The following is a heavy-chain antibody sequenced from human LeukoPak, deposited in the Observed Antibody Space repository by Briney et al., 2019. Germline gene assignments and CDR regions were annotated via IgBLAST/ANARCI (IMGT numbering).Heavy chain of an antibody. D-gene: IGHD3-9*01. V-gene: IGHV3-23*01. Sequence: GSLSLSCAASGFPFSNYAMSWVRQAPGKGLEWVSAILGSGGSTYYADSVKGRFTVSRDNSKSTLYLQMNSLRAEDTALYYCAKWGDYDVLTGYYVPDYWGQGTLVTVSS. CDR1: GFPFSNYA. J-gene: IGHJ4*02. CDR3: AKWGDYDVLTGYYVPDY. CDR2: ILGSGGST.